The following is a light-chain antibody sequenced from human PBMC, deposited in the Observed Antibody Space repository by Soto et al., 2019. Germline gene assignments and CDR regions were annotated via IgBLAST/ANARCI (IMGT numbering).Light chain of an antibody. V-gene: IGLV1-40*01. CDR2: GNI. CDR1: SSNIGAPYD. Sequence: QLVLTQPPSVSGAPGQRVTISCTGNSSNIGAPYDVHWYQQLPGAAPRLLISGNIDRPSGVPDRFSGSKSGTSASLAITGLHAEDEADYYCQSYDSSLSALVFGGGTKLTVL. CDR3: QSYDSSLSALV. J-gene: IGLJ2*01.